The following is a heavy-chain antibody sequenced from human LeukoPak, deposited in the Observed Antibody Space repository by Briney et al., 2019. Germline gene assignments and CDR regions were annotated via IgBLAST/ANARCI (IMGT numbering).Heavy chain of an antibody. J-gene: IGHJ5*02. D-gene: IGHD3-3*01. CDR2: IYYSGRI. Sequence: SETLSLTCTVSGGSISRGGYYWSWIRQHRGKGRVWNGYIYYSGRIYYNPSLKRRDTISVDTSNNQFSLKLSSVTAADTAVYYCARCFRHRLPHFGPFDPRRQGSLVT. CDR1: GGSISRGGYY. CDR3: ARCFRHRLPHFGPFDP. V-gene: IGHV4-31*03.